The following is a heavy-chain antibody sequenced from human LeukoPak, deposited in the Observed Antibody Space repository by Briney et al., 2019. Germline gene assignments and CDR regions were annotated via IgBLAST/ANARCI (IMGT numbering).Heavy chain of an antibody. CDR3: TTDRHRVTIFGVVRMDV. J-gene: IGHJ6*02. D-gene: IGHD3-3*01. CDR2: IKSKTDGGTT. V-gene: IGHV3-15*07. CDR1: GFTFSNAW. Sequence: GGSLRLSCAASGFTFSNAWMNWVRQAPGKGLEWVGRIKSKTDGGTTDYAAPVKGRFTISRDDSKNTLYLQMTSLKTEDTAVYYCTTDRHRVTIFGVVRMDVWGQGTTVTVSS.